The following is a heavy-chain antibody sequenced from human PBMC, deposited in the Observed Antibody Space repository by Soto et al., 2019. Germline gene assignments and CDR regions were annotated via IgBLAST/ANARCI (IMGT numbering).Heavy chain of an antibody. CDR3: ARVGGYCSSTSCYLGDDAFDI. D-gene: IGHD2-2*01. CDR2: IIPIFGTA. CDR1: GGTFSSYA. V-gene: IGHV1-69*13. Sequence: GASVKVSCKASGGTFSSYAISWVRQAPGQGLEWMGGIIPIFGTANYAQKFQGRVTITADESTSTAYMELSSLRSEDTAVYYCARVGGYCSSTSCYLGDDAFDIWGKGTMVTVSS. J-gene: IGHJ3*02.